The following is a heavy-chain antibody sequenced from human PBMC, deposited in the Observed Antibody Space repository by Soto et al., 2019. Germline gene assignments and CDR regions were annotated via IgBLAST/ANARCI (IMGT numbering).Heavy chain of an antibody. CDR1: GGSISSSSYY. CDR3: ALLSGYDLDYYYGMDV. CDR2: IYYSGST. D-gene: IGHD5-12*01. V-gene: IGHV4-39*01. Sequence: SETLSLTCTVSGGSISSSSYYWGWIRQPPGKGLEWIGSIYYSGSTYYNPSLKSRVTISVDTSKNQFSLKLSSVTAADTAVYYCALLSGYDLDYYYGMDVWGQGTTVTVSS. J-gene: IGHJ6*02.